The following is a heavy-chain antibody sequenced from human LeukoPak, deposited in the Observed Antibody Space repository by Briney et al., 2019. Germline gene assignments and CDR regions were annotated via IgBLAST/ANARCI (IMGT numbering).Heavy chain of an antibody. CDR2: ISYDGSNK. CDR3: AKVQAHGYSSGWYGAFDI. D-gene: IGHD6-19*01. V-gene: IGHV3-30*18. CDR1: GFTFSSYG. Sequence: PGGSLRLSCAASGFTFSSYGMHWVRQAPGKGLEWVAVISYDGSNKYYADSVKGRFTISRDNSKNTLYLQMNSLRAEDTAVYYCAKVQAHGYSSGWYGAFDIWGQGTMVTVSS. J-gene: IGHJ3*02.